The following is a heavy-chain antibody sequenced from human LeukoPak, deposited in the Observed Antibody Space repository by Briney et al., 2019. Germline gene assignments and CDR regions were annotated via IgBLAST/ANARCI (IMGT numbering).Heavy chain of an antibody. CDR2: IPYDGSNT. J-gene: IGHJ4*02. V-gene: IGHV3-30*18. D-gene: IGHD6-19*01. Sequence: GGSLRLSCAASGFSFSSYGTHWVRQAPGKGLEWVAVIPYDGSNTYYADSVKGRFTISRDNSKNTLYLQMNSLRAEDTAVYYCAKDDGEQWLPQGYFDYWGQGTLVTVSS. CDR3: AKDDGEQWLPQGYFDY. CDR1: GFSFSSYG.